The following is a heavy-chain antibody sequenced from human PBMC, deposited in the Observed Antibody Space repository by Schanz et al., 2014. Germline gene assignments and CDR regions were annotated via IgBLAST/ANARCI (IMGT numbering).Heavy chain of an antibody. V-gene: IGHV3-7*05. D-gene: IGHD6-19*01. CDR2: IKQDGSEK. J-gene: IGHJ4*02. CDR1: GFTFSKYW. CDR3: AKLSSSGRLAGYFDY. Sequence: EVQLVESGGGLVQPGGSLRLSCAASGFTFSKYWMSWVRQAPGKGLEWVANIKQDGSEKYYVDAVKGRFTISRDNAKNSMYLHMKSLRGEDTAIYYCAKLSSSGRLAGYFDYWGQGALXTVSS.